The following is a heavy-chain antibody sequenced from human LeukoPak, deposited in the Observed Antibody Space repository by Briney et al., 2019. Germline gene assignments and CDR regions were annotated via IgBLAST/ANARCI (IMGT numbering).Heavy chain of an antibody. Sequence: SETLSLTCTVSGGSISSYYWSWIRQPPGKGLEWIGYICTSGSTNYTPSLKSRVTISVDTSKNQFSLKLSSVTAADTAVYYCARQLLSGSFYYYYYMDVWGKGTTVTVSS. CDR2: ICTSGST. CDR1: GGSISSYY. V-gene: IGHV4-4*09. D-gene: IGHD1-26*01. CDR3: ARQLLSGSFYYYYYMDV. J-gene: IGHJ6*03.